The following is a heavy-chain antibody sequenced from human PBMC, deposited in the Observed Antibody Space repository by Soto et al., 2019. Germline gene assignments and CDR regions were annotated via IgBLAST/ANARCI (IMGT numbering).Heavy chain of an antibody. J-gene: IGHJ6*02. V-gene: IGHV3-21*01. CDR2: ISSSSSYI. CDR3: AREAGHYYDFWSGYFPTNYYYYGMGV. CDR1: GFTFSSYS. D-gene: IGHD3-3*01. Sequence: NPGGSLRPSSAASGFTFSSYSMNWVRHAPGKGLEWVSSISSSSSYIYYADSVKGRFTISRDNAKNSLYLQMNSLGAEDTVVYYCAREAGHYYDFWSGYFPTNYYYYGMGVWGQGTTVTVAS.